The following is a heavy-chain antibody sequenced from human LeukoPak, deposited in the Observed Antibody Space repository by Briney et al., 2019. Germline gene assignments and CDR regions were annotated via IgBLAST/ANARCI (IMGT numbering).Heavy chain of an antibody. CDR2: INLSGGST. J-gene: IGHJ4*02. Sequence: ASVKVSCKASGYTFTSYYVHWVRQAPGQGLEWMGIINLSGGSTSYAQKFQGRVTMTRDTSTSTVYMELSSLRSEDTAVYYCARADYGSGSYYQRWGQGTLVTVSS. CDR1: GYTFTSYY. D-gene: IGHD3-10*01. CDR3: ARADYGSGSYYQR. V-gene: IGHV1-46*01.